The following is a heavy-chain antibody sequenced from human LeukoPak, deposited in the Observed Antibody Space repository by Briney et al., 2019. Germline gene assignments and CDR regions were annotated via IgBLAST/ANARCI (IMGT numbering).Heavy chain of an antibody. CDR1: GGSFSGYY. J-gene: IGHJ4*02. CDR2: INHSGST. Sequence: PSETLSLTCAVHGGSFSGYYWSWLRQPPGKGLEWIGEINHSGSTNYNPSLKSRVTISVDTSKNQFSLKLSSVTAADTAVYYCARVPLDYYDSSGYPDYWGQGTLVTVSS. CDR3: ARVPLDYYDSSGYPDY. V-gene: IGHV4-34*01. D-gene: IGHD3-22*01.